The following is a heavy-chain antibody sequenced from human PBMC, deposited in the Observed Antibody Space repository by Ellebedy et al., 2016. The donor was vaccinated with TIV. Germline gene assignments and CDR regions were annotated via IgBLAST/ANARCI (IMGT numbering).Heavy chain of an antibody. J-gene: IGHJ4*02. CDR3: TRRTSSGYDY. Sequence: GGSLRLSCKGSGYSFTSYWIGWVRQMPGKGLEWMGKIDPTDSYTNYSPSFQGHVTISAEQSISTAYLQWSGLKASDTAMYYCTRRTSSGYDYWGQGTLVTVSS. CDR1: GYSFTSYW. CDR2: IDPTDSYT. D-gene: IGHD6-19*01. V-gene: IGHV5-10-1*01.